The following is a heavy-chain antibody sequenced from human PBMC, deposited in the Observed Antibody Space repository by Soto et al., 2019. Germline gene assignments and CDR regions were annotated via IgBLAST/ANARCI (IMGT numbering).Heavy chain of an antibody. V-gene: IGHV1-3*01. J-gene: IGHJ3*02. CDR3: ARVYYDSSGYYYSHAFDI. Sequence: QVPLVQSGAEVKKPGASVKVSCKASGYTFTSYAMHWVRQAPGQRLEWMGWINAGNGNTKYSQKFQGRVTITRDTSASTAYMELSSLRSEDTAVYYCARVYYDSSGYYYSHAFDIWGQGTMVTVSS. CDR2: INAGNGNT. CDR1: GYTFTSYA. D-gene: IGHD3-22*01.